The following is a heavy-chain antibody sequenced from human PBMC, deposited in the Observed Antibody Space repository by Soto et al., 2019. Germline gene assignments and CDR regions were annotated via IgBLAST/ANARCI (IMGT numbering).Heavy chain of an antibody. D-gene: IGHD3-10*01. J-gene: IGHJ4*02. CDR3: ARQCPHGAKWVRYFDS. CDR2: IYYSGST. V-gene: IGHV4-39*01. CDR1: GGSISSSSYY. Sequence: SETLSLTCTVSGGSISSSSYYWGWIRQPPGKGLEWIGSIYYSGSTYYNPSLKSRVTISVDTSKNQFSLKLSSVTAADTAVYYCARQCPHGAKWVRYFDSWGQATLVTVPQ.